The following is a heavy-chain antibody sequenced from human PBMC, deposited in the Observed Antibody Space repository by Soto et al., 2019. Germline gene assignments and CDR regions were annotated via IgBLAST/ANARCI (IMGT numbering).Heavy chain of an antibody. Sequence: PGGSLRLSCAASGFTFSSYWMHWVRQAPGKGLVWVSQISSDGSSTTYADSVKGRFTISRDNAKNTLYLQMSSLRAEDTAVYYCARGTSCAGGSCYPDYWGQGTLVTVSS. V-gene: IGHV3-74*01. CDR3: ARGTSCAGGSCYPDY. CDR2: ISSDGSST. D-gene: IGHD2-15*01. J-gene: IGHJ4*02. CDR1: GFTFSSYW.